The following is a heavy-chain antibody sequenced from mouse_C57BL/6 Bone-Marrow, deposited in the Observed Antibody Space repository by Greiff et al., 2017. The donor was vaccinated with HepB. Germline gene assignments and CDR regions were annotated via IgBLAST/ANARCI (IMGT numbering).Heavy chain of an antibody. CDR3: ARHSFDV. CDR2: ISGGGGNT. V-gene: IGHV5-9*01. J-gene: IGHJ1*03. CDR1: GFTFSSYT. Sequence: EVKLMESGGGLVKPGGSLKLSCAASGFTFSSYTVSWVRQTPEKRLEWVATISGGGGNTYYPDSVKGRFTISRDNAKNTLYLQMSSLRSEDTALYYCARHSFDVWGTGTTVTVSS.